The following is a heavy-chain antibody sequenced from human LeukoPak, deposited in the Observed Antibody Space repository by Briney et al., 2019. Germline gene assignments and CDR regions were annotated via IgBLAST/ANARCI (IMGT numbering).Heavy chain of an antibody. V-gene: IGHV3-30*04. CDR3: ARGRVARYYFDY. D-gene: IGHD2-15*01. CDR2: ISDEGTNI. Sequence: QPGGSLRLSCAASGFTFSTYAMHWVRQAPGKGLEWVAVISDEGTNIFYLKSVRGRFTVSRDNSKNTLYLQMNNVRAEDTAVYYCARGRVARYYFDYWGQGTLVTVSS. CDR1: GFTFSTYA. J-gene: IGHJ4*02.